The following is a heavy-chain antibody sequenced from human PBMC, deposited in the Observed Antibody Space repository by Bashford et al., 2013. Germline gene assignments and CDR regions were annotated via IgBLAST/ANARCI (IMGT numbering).Heavy chain of an antibody. Sequence: GGSLRLSCAASGFTFSSYWMNWVRQAPGKGLEWVASIKEDESEKYSVDSVKGRFTISRDNAKNSVFLQMNSLRVEDTAVYYCARSRYVTTYYYGMDAWGRGTTVTVSS. J-gene: IGHJ6*02. D-gene: IGHD1-14*01. CDR1: GFTFSSYW. V-gene: IGHV3-7*01. CDR2: IKEDESEK. CDR3: ARSRYVTTYYYGMDA.